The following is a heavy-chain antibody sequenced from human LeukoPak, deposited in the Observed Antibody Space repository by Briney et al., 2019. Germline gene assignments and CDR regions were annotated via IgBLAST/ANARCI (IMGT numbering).Heavy chain of an antibody. D-gene: IGHD5-18*01. CDR3: ATIKRGNIFGYFDF. V-gene: IGHV4-59*11. CDR1: GASMDTHY. CDR2: MLDTVTT. J-gene: IGHJ4*02. Sequence: SETLSLTCAVSGASMDTHYWSWIRHPPGKGLEWIGYMLDTVTTKDNPSLKSRFTLSADTSKNQFSLRLTSVTAADTAVYYCATIKRGNIFGYFDFWGQGIPVTVSS.